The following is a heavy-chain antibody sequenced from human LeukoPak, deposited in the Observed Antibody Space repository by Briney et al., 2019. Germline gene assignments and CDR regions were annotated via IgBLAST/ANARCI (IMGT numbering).Heavy chain of an antibody. J-gene: IGHJ5*02. CDR2: IYYSGST. CDR3: ARRRGSGSYYLNWFDP. CDR1: GGSISSSSYY. D-gene: IGHD3-10*01. V-gene: IGHV4-39*07. Sequence: SETLSLTCTVSGGSISSSSYYWGWIRQPPGKGLEWIGSIYYSGSTYYNPSLKSRVTISVDTSKNQFSLKLSSVTAADTAVYYCARRRGSGSYYLNWFDPWGQGTLVTVSS.